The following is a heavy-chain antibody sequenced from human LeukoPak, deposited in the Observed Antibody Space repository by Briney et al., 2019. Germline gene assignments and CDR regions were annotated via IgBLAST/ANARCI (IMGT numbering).Heavy chain of an antibody. D-gene: IGHD3-10*01. J-gene: IGHJ4*02. Sequence: GRSLRLSCAASGFTFSSYGMHWVRQAPGKGLEWVAVIWYDGSNKYYADSVKGRFTISRDNSKNTLYLKMNSLRAEDTAVYYCAKGPRAVLWFGESFDYWGQGTLVTVSS. CDR3: AKGPRAVLWFGESFDY. CDR2: IWYDGSNK. CDR1: GFTFSSYG. V-gene: IGHV3-33*06.